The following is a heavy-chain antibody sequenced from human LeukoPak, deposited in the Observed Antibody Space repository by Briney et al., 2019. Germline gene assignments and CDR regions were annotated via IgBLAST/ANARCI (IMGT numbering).Heavy chain of an antibody. J-gene: IGHJ4*02. CDR1: GYSISSGYY. V-gene: IGHV4-38-2*01. Sequence: SETLSLTCAVSGYSISSGYYWGWIRQPPGKGLEWIGSIYHSGSTYYNPSLKSRVTISVDTSKNQFSLKLSSVTAADTAVYYCAGQGGAYYYDSSGYCDYWGQGTLATVSS. D-gene: IGHD3-22*01. CDR2: IYHSGST. CDR3: AGQGGAYYYDSSGYCDY.